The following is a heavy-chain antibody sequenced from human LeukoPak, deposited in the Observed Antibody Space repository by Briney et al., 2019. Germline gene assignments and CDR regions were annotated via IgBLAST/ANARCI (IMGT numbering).Heavy chain of an antibody. CDR1: GGSISSSSYF. D-gene: IGHD5-12*01. CDR3: ARHYEHFDY. CDR2: IYHSGKT. Sequence: SETLSLTCTVSGGSISSSSYFWDWIRQPPGKGLEWIGTIYHSGKTYYNPSLKSRVTISVDTSKNQFSLKLSSVTAADTAVYYCARHYEHFDYWGQGTLVTVSS. J-gene: IGHJ4*02. V-gene: IGHV4-39*01.